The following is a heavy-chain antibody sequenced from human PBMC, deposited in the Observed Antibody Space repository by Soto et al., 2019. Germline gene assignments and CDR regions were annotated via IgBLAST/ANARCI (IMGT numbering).Heavy chain of an antibody. J-gene: IGHJ4*02. CDR3: AKSPYYDFWSGYPLYYFDY. CDR1: GFTFSSYV. CDR2: ISGSGGST. D-gene: IGHD3-3*01. V-gene: IGHV3-23*01. Sequence: EVQLLESGGGLVQPGGSLRLSCAASGFTFSSYVMSWVRQAPGKGLEWVSAISGSGGSTYYADSVKGRFTISRDNSKNTLYLQMNSLRAEDTAVYYCAKSPYYDFWSGYPLYYFDYWGQGTLVTVSS.